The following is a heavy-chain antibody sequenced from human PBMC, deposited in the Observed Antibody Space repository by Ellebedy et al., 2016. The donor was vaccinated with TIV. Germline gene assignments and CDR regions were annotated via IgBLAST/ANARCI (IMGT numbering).Heavy chain of an antibody. CDR3: AKLYPAHQEMSSGSYYDY. J-gene: IGHJ4*02. D-gene: IGHD1-26*01. V-gene: IGHV3-23*01. Sequence: GESLKISCAASGFTFSSYAMSSVRPAPGQGLASVSAISGSDGSTSYADSVKVRFTISRDNSKNTLYLQMNSLRAEDTAVYYCAKLYPAHQEMSSGSYYDYWGQGTLVTVSS. CDR2: ISGSDGST. CDR1: GFTFSSYA.